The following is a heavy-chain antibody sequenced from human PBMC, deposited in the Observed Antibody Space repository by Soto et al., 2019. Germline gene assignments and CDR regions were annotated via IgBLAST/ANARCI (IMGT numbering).Heavy chain of an antibody. J-gene: IGHJ5*02. Sequence: EVQLVESGGGLVQRGGSLRLSCAASGFTFGIYSMNWVRQAPGKGLEWISYINGSSSTMYYADSVKGRFIISRDNADNSLYLQMNSLRAADTAVYYCARGDPFRCSGDRCFSDGLFLSWGQGTLVTVSS. V-gene: IGHV3-48*01. D-gene: IGHD2-15*01. CDR3: ARGDPFRCSGDRCFSDGLFLS. CDR2: INGSSSTM. CDR1: GFTFGIYS.